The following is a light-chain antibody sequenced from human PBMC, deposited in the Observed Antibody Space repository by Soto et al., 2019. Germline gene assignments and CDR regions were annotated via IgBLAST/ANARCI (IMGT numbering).Light chain of an antibody. CDR1: SSNIGSNT. V-gene: IGLV1-44*01. Sequence: QPVLTQPPSASGTPGQRVTISCSGSSSNIGSNTVNWYQQYPGTAPKLIICCNNQRPSGVPDRFSGSKSDTSAALAISGLQSEDEADYYCAAWDDSLNGWVFGGGTKVTVL. CDR2: CNN. J-gene: IGLJ3*02. CDR3: AAWDDSLNGWV.